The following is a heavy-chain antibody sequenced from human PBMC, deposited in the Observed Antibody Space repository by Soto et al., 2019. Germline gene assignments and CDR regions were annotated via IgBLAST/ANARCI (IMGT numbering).Heavy chain of an antibody. D-gene: IGHD4-17*01. CDR1: GFTFSSYG. Sequence: GGSLRLSCAASGFTFSSYGMHWVHQAPGKGLEWVAVIWYDGSNKCYADSGKVRFTIFRDNSKNTRYLQVIILRAKDTAVYYCARDGTTVSSFDYWGQGTLVTVSS. J-gene: IGHJ4*02. V-gene: IGHV3-33*01. CDR2: IWYDGSNK. CDR3: ARDGTTVSSFDY.